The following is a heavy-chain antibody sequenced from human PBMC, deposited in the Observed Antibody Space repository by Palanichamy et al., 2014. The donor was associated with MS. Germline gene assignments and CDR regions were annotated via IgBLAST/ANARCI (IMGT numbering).Heavy chain of an antibody. CDR1: GDSFNSYG. D-gene: IGHD2-21*02. J-gene: IGHJ6*02. V-gene: IGHV1-69*01. Sequence: QVRLVQSGAEVKKPGSSVKVSCKAPGDSFNSYGFNWVRQAPGQGLEWMGGIIPLIGTVKYGQRFQGRVTISADDSTNTVNMELSSLTSGDTAVFYCARITGGDSMDVWGQGTAVIVS. CDR2: IIPLIGTV. CDR3: ARITGGDSMDV.